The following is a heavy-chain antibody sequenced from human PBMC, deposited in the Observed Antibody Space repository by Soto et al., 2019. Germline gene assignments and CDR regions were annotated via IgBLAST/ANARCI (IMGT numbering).Heavy chain of an antibody. V-gene: IGHV2-5*02. CDR1: GFSLTTRGVG. CDR3: AHIPNYYQYDWFDP. D-gene: IGHD3-16*01. CDR2: IYWDDDK. J-gene: IGHJ5*02. Sequence: QITLKESGPTLVKPTQTLTLTCTFSGFSLTTRGVGVGWIRQAPGKALECHALIYWDDDKRYSPSLQSRLSITKDPSKNQVVLTMTNVDPVDTATYYCAHIPNYYQYDWFDPWGQGTLVSVSS.